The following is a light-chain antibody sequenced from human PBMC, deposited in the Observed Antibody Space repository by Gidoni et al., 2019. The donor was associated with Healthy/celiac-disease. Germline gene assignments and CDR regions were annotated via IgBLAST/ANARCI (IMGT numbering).Light chain of an antibody. CDR3: QQSYSTTPT. CDR2: ESP. V-gene: IGKV1-39*01. Sequence: DIQMTQSPSSLSASVGDRVTITCRASQSISSYLNWYQQKPGKAPKLLIYESPQFAKWGTIRFSGSGSGTDFTLTISSLQPEDFATYYCQQSYSTTPTFGQGTRLEIK. J-gene: IGKJ5*01. CDR1: QSISSY.